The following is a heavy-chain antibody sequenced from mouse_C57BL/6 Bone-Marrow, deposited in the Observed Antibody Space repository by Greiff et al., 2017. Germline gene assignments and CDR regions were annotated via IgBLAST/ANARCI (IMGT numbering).Heavy chain of an antibody. Sequence: QVQLQQSGAELARPGASVKLSCKASGYTFTSYGISWVKQRTGQGLEWIGEIYPRSGNTYYNEKFKGKATLTADKSSSTAYMELRSLTSEDSAVDFCARGGLRRGRYFDYWGQGTTLTVSS. CDR2: IYPRSGNT. CDR3: ARGGLRRGRYFDY. D-gene: IGHD1-1*01. CDR1: GYTFTSYG. J-gene: IGHJ2*01. V-gene: IGHV1-81*01.